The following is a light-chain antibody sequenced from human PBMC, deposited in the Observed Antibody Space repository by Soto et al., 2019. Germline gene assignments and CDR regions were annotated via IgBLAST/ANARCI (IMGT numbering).Light chain of an antibody. Sequence: QSVLTQPPSASGTPGQRVAISCSGSSSNIGSNSLNWYQQLPGTAPKLLIYTNNQQPSGVPDRFSGSKSGTSASLAISGLQSDDDADYYCAEWDDSLTGPVFGGGTKLTVL. CDR2: TNN. CDR3: AEWDDSLTGPV. V-gene: IGLV1-44*01. J-gene: IGLJ3*02. CDR1: SSNIGSNS.